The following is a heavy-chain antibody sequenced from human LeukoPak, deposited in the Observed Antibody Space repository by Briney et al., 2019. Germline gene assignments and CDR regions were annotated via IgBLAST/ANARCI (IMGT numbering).Heavy chain of an antibody. CDR2: ISGSGGST. J-gene: IGHJ4*02. CDR3: AKTERLTMVRGATGTGIDY. Sequence: GGSLRLSCAASGFTFSSYAMSWVRQAPGKGLEWVSAISGSGGSTYYADSVKGRFTISRDNSKNTLYLQMNSLRAEDTAVYYCAKTERLTMVRGATGTGIDYWGQGTLVTVSS. V-gene: IGHV3-23*01. CDR1: GFTFSSYA. D-gene: IGHD3-10*01.